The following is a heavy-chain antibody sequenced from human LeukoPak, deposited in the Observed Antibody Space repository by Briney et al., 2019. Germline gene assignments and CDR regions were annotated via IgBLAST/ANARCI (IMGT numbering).Heavy chain of an antibody. CDR2: INHSGST. J-gene: IGHJ4*02. CDR1: GGSFSGYY. Sequence: PSETLPLTCAVYGGSFSGYYWSWIRQPPGKGLEWIGEINHSGSTNYNPSLKSRVTISVDTSKNQFSLKLSSVTAADTAVYYCARDRSGWYGEDYWGQGTLVTVSS. CDR3: ARDRSGWYGEDY. D-gene: IGHD6-19*01. V-gene: IGHV4-34*01.